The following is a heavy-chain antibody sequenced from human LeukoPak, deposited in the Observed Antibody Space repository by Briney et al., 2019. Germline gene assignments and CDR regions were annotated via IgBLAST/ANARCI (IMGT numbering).Heavy chain of an antibody. CDR1: GGTFSSYA. V-gene: IGHV1-69*01. J-gene: IGHJ6*04. CDR3: ASGGYDILTGPRYYYYGMDV. CDR2: IIPIFGTA. D-gene: IGHD3-9*01. Sequence: ASVKVSCKASGGTFSSYAISWVRQAPGQGLEWMGGIIPIFGTANYAQKFQGRATITADESTSTAYMELSSLRSEDTAVYYCASGGYDILTGPRYYYYGMDVWGKGTTVTVSS.